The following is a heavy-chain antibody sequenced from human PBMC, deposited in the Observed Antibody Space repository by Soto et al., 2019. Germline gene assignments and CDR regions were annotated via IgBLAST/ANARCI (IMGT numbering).Heavy chain of an antibody. CDR2: ISGSGGST. V-gene: IGHV3-23*01. J-gene: IGHJ6*02. Sequence: MRLSCAASGFTFSSYAMSWVRQAPGKGLEWVSAISGSGGSTYYADSVKGRFTISRDNSKNTLYLQMNSLRAEDTAVYYCAKEVWERQSTVQKYYDYYGMDVWGQGTTVTVSS. CDR1: GFTFSSYA. CDR3: AKEVWERQSTVQKYYDYYGMDV. D-gene: IGHD1-26*01.